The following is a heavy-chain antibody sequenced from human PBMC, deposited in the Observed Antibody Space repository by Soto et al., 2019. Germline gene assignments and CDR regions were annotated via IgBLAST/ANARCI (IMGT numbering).Heavy chain of an antibody. D-gene: IGHD3-9*01. CDR2: IYHSGST. CDR3: ARLGMGFDWPRNAFDI. CDR1: GGSISSGGYS. J-gene: IGHJ3*02. V-gene: IGHV4-30-2*03. Sequence: SETLSLTCAVSGGSISSGGYSWSWIRQPPGKGLEWIGYIYHSGSTYYNPSLKSRVTISLDTSKNQFSLKLTSVTAADTAVYYCARLGMGFDWPRNAFDIWGQGTMVTVSS.